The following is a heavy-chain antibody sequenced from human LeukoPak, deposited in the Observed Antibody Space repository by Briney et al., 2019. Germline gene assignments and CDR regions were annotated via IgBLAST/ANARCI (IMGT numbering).Heavy chain of an antibody. Sequence: GGSLRLSCAASGFTFSSYEMNWVRQAPGKGLEWVSYISSSGSTIYYADSVKGRFTISRDNAKNSLYLQMNSLRAEDTAVYYCARPSPLVGGAFDIWGQGTMVTVSS. CDR3: ARPSPLVGGAFDI. V-gene: IGHV3-48*03. CDR1: GFTFSSYE. D-gene: IGHD6-6*01. J-gene: IGHJ3*02. CDR2: ISSSGSTI.